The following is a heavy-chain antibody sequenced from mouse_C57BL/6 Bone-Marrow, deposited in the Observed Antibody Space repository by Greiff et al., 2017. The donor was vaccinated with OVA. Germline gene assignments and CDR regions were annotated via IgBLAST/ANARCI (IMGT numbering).Heavy chain of an antibody. CDR2: IDPSDSET. Sequence: VQLQQPGAELVRPGSSVKLSCKASGYTFTSYWMHWVKQRPIQGLEWIGNIDPSDSETHYNQKFKDKATLTVDKSSSTAYMQLSSLTSEDSAVYYCARDYGNYAFFDYWGQGTTLTVSS. D-gene: IGHD2-1*01. CDR1: GYTFTSYW. J-gene: IGHJ2*01. CDR3: ARDYGNYAFFDY. V-gene: IGHV1-52*01.